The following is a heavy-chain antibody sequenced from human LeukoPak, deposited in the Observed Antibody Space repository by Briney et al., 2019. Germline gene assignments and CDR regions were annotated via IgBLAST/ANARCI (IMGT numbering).Heavy chain of an antibody. D-gene: IGHD3-22*01. CDR2: IYYSGST. J-gene: IGHJ4*02. CDR1: GGSISSSSYY. Sequence: SETLSLTCTVSGGSISSSSYYWGWIRQPPGKGLEWIGSIYYSGSTYYNPSLKSRVTISVDTSKNQFSLKLSSVTAADTAVYYCARGDYYDSSGYQSPSFDYWGQGTLVTVSS. CDR3: ARGDYYDSSGYQSPSFDY. V-gene: IGHV4-39*01.